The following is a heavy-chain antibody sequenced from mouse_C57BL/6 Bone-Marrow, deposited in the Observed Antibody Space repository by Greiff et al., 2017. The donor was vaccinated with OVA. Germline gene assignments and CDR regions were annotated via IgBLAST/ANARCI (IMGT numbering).Heavy chain of an antibody. V-gene: IGHV5-4*01. CDR3: AREKNYGNPLDY. CDR2: ISDGGSYT. Sequence: EVHLVESGGGLVKPGGSLKLSCAASGFTFSSYAMSWVRQTPEKRLEWVATISDGGSYTYYPDNVKGRFTISRDNANNNLYLQMSHLKSEDTAMYYCAREKNYGNPLDYWGQGTTLTVSS. CDR1: GFTFSSYA. D-gene: IGHD2-1*01. J-gene: IGHJ2*01.